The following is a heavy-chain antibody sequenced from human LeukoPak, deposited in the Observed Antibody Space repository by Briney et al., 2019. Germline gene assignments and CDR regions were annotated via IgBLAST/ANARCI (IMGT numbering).Heavy chain of an antibody. CDR2: IIPIFGTA. CDR1: GGTFSSYA. V-gene: IGHV1-69*13. J-gene: IGHJ6*02. Sequence: SVKVSCKASGGTFSSYAISWVRQAPGQGLEWMGGIIPIFGTANYAQKFQGRVTITADESTSTAYMELSSLRSDDTAVYYCASSLLIAYGVDVWGQGSTVTVSS. CDR3: ASSLLIAYGVDV. D-gene: IGHD2-15*01.